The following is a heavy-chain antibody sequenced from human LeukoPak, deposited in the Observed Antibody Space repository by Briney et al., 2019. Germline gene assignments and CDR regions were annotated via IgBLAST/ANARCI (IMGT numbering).Heavy chain of an antibody. V-gene: IGHV4-34*01. D-gene: IGHD3-16*02. CDR1: GGSFSGYY. J-gene: IGHJ3*02. CDR2: INHSGST. Sequence: PSETLSLTCAVYGGSFSGYYWSWIRQPPGKGLEWIGEINHSGSTNYNPSLKSRVTISVDTSKNQFSLKLSAVTAADAAVYYCARIPHSVGGSYRRDAFDIWGQGTMVTVSS. CDR3: ARIPHSVGGSYRRDAFDI.